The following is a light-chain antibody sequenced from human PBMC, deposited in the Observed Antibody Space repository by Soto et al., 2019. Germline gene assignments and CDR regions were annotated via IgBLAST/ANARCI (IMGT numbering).Light chain of an antibody. J-gene: IGLJ2*01. CDR3: QSYDTSPV. V-gene: IGLV1-40*01. CDR2: DNT. Sequence: QSVLTQPPSVSGAAGRRVTISCTGSRSNLGANYAVHWYQQLPGTAPKLLIYDNTKRPSGVPDRFSGSKSGTSASLAITGLQAEDEAYYFCQSYDTSPVFGGGTKLTVL. CDR1: RSNLGANYA.